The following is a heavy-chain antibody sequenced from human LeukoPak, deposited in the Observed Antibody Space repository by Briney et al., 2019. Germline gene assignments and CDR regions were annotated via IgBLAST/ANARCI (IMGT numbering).Heavy chain of an antibody. CDR3: AREDTTYYHDTSGYGYGAFDI. CDR1: GYTFTGYY. Sequence: ASVKVSCKASGYTFTGYYMHWVRQAPGQGLEWMGWINPNSGGTNYAQKFQGRVTMTRDTSISTAYMELIRLRSDDTAVYYCAREDTTYYHDTSGYGYGAFDIWGQGTMVTVSS. CDR2: INPNSGGT. V-gene: IGHV1-2*02. J-gene: IGHJ3*02. D-gene: IGHD3-22*01.